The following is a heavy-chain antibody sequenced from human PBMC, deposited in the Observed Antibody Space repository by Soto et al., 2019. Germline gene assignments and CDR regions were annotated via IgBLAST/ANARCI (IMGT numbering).Heavy chain of an antibody. J-gene: IGHJ4*02. CDR2: IYSGGST. D-gene: IGHD3-10*02. Sequence: EVQLVETGGGLIQPGGSLRLSCAASGFTVSSNYMSWVRQAPGKGLEWVSVIYSGGSTYYAESVKGRFTISRDNSKNTQYLQMNSLRADDTALYYCASLMDYLRYWGQGTLVTVSS. CDR3: ASLMDYLRY. V-gene: IGHV3-53*02. CDR1: GFTVSSNY.